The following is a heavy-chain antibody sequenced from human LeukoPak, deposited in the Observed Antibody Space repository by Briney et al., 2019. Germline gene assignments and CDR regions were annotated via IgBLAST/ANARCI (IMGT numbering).Heavy chain of an antibody. D-gene: IGHD3-22*01. V-gene: IGHV5-51*01. CDR2: IYPGDSDT. CDR3: ARRWYDSSGYSRHFDY. Sequence: GESLKIACKGSGYSFTTYWIGWVRQMPGKGLEWMGNIYPGDSDTRYSPSFQGQVTISADKSITTAYLQWSSLRASDTAIYYCARRWYDSSGYSRHFDYWGQGTLVTVPS. CDR1: GYSFTTYW. J-gene: IGHJ4*02.